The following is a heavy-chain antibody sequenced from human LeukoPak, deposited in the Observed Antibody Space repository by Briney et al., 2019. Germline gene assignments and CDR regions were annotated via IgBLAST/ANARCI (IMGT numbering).Heavy chain of an antibody. CDR2: ISDDGSYI. CDR1: GFIFSGYS. D-gene: IGHD6-13*01. V-gene: IGHV3-21*01. CDR3: ARDFYRIAAAGSCFDY. Sequence: GGSLRLSCAASGFIFSGYSMNWVRQAPGKGLQWVSAISDDGSYIYHADSVKGRFTISRDNSKNTLYLQMNSLRAEDTAVYYCARDFYRIAAAGSCFDYWGQGTLVTVSS. J-gene: IGHJ4*02.